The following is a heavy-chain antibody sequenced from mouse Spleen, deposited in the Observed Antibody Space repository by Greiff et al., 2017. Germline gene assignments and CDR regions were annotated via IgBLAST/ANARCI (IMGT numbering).Heavy chain of an antibody. J-gene: IGHJ3*01. Sequence: VQLQQPGAELVRPGSSVKLSCKASGYTFTSYWMHWVKQRPIQGLEWIGNIDPSDSETHYNQKFKDKATLTVDKSSSTAYMQLSSLTSEDSAVYYCAREGVVTTWGFAYWGQGTLVTVSA. CDR1: GYTFTSYW. D-gene: IGHD2-1*01. CDR3: AREGVVTTWGFAY. V-gene: IGHV1-52*01. CDR2: IDPSDSET.